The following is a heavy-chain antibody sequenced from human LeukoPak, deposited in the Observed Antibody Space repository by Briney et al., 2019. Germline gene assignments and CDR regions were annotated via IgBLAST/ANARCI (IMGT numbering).Heavy chain of an antibody. J-gene: IGHJ4*02. V-gene: IGHV3-23*01. CDR2: ISAGGDNA. CDR1: GFIFSTYA. CDR3: AKDTRAGG. Sequence: GGSLTLSCAASGFIFSTYAMNGVRQAPGRGLEWLSGISAGGDNAHYADSVKRLLTISRDNSKNTLYLQMNSLSAEDTAVYYCAKDTRAGGWGQGTLVTVSS. D-gene: IGHD1-26*01.